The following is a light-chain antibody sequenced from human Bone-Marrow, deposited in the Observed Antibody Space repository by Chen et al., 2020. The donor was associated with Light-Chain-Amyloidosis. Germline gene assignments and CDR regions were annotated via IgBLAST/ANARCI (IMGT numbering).Light chain of an antibody. Sequence: EIQVTQSPYSMSASVGDRVTITCRASQSITRYLTWYQQKAWKAHKLLIYAASSLQSGVPSRFSGSGSGTDFTLTISSLQPEDFATYYCQQRHSTPSPFGGGTKVEIK. CDR3: QQRHSTPSP. CDR1: QSITRY. V-gene: IGKV1-39*01. CDR2: AAS. J-gene: IGKJ4*01.